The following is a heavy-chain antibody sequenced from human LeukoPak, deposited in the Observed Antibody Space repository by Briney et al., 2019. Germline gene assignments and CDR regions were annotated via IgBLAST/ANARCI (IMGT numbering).Heavy chain of an antibody. CDR1: GGSISSSSYY. CDR2: VYYSGST. Sequence: SETLSLTCTVSGGSISSSSYYWGWIRQPPGKGLEWIGSVYYSGSTYYNPSLKSRVTISVDTSKNQFSLKLSSVTAADTAVYNCARDYYGSGSYYAPFDPWGQGTLVTVSS. CDR3: ARDYYGSGSYYAPFDP. D-gene: IGHD3-10*01. J-gene: IGHJ5*02. V-gene: IGHV4-39*07.